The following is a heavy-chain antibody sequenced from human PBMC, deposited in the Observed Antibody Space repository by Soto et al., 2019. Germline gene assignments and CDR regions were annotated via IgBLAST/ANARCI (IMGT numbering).Heavy chain of an antibody. D-gene: IGHD3-16*02. CDR1: GFTFSSYW. CDR2: IKQDGSEK. CDR3: ARAPPHYDYIWGSYRVGPYYFDY. Sequence: GGSLRLSCAASGFTFSSYWMIWVRQATGKGLEWVANIKQDGSEKYYVDSVKGRFTISRDNAKNSLYLQMNSLRAEDTAVYYCARAPPHYDYIWGSYRVGPYYFDYWGQGTLVTVSS. J-gene: IGHJ4*02. V-gene: IGHV3-7*01.